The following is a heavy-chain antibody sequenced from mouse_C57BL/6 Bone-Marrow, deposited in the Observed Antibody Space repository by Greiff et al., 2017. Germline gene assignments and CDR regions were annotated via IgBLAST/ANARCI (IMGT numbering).Heavy chain of an antibody. D-gene: IGHD1-1*01. J-gene: IGHJ1*03. CDR3: ASGNYGSSHWYFDV. V-gene: IGHV1-4*01. CDR2: INPSSGYT. Sequence: QVQLKESGAELARPGASVKMSCKASGYTFTSYTMHWVKQRPGQGLEWIGYINPSSGYTKYNQKFKDKATLTADKSSSTAYMQLSSLTSEDSAVYYCASGNYGSSHWYFDVWGTGTTVTVSS. CDR1: GYTFTSYT.